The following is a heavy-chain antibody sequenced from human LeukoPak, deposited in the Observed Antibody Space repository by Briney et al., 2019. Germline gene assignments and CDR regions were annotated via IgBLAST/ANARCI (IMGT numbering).Heavy chain of an antibody. J-gene: IGHJ4*02. CDR3: QRITIFGVIIDFDY. Sequence: GASVKVSCKASGYAFSSYGISWVRQAPGQGLEWMGWISVNNGNTHYAQKFQGRVTMTTDTSTSTAYMEVRSLRSDDTAVCYCQRITIFGVIIDFDYWGQGSLVTVSS. D-gene: IGHD3-3*01. V-gene: IGHV1-18*01. CDR2: ISVNNGNT. CDR1: GYAFSSYG.